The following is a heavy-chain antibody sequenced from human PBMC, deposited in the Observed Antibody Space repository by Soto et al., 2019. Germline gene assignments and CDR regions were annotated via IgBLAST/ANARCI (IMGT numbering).Heavy chain of an antibody. CDR2: IDWDDDK. CDR3: ARCRVDITSGLSPYDY. CDR1: GFSLSTSGMC. V-gene: IGHV2-70*11. Sequence: SGPTLVKPTQTLTLTCTFSGFSLSTSGMCVSWIRQPPGKALEWLARIDWDDDKYYSTSLKTRLTISKDTSKNQVVLTMTNMDPVDTATYYCARCRVDITSGLSPYDYWGQGTLVTVSS. J-gene: IGHJ4*02. D-gene: IGHD3-22*01.